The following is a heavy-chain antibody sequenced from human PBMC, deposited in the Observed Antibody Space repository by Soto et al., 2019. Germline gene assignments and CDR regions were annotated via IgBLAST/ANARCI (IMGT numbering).Heavy chain of an antibody. CDR2: ISTSGNT. CDR3: ARGGGVPALGDP. Sequence: ASETLSLTCSVSGVSMRNSYWTWIRQSAGKGLEWIGRISTSGNTNYNPSLNSRLTISVDTSKNQVSLKLTSVTAADTAVYYCARGGGVPALGDPWGQGTLVTVSS. D-gene: IGHD3-16*01. J-gene: IGHJ5*02. CDR1: GVSMRNSY. V-gene: IGHV4-4*07.